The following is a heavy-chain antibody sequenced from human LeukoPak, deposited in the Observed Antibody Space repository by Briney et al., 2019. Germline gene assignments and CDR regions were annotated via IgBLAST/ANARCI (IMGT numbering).Heavy chain of an antibody. CDR3: ARVGLRLGELSFGDFDY. J-gene: IGHJ4*02. D-gene: IGHD3-16*02. CDR1: GRSLSRYY. V-gene: IGHV4-59*01. CDR2: IYYSGST. Sequence: KPSEPLSLPCTVSGRSLSRYYWSWIRQPPGKGLEWIGYIYYSGSTNYNPSLKSRVTVSVDTSKNQFSLKLSSVTAADTAVYYCARVGLRLGELSFGDFDYWGQGTLVTVSS.